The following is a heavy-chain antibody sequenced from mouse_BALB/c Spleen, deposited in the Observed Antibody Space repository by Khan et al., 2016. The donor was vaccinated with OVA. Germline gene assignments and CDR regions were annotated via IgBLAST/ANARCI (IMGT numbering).Heavy chain of an antibody. CDR1: GFSFSNYA. Sequence: EVQVVESGGGLVKPGGSLKVSCAVSGFSFSNYAMSWVRQTPEKRLEWVASISSGDTTYYPDSVKGRFTISRDNARNILYLQMSSLRSEDTALYYCARDYWFVYWGQGTLVTVSA. CDR2: ISSGDTT. CDR3: ARDYWFVY. J-gene: IGHJ3*01. V-gene: IGHV5-6-5*01.